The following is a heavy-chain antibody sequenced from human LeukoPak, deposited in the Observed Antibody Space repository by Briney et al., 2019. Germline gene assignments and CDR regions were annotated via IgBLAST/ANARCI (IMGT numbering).Heavy chain of an antibody. CDR3: ARSVQWLPY. CDR1: GFTFSSYE. CDR2: ISGSGTTM. J-gene: IGHJ4*02. D-gene: IGHD6-19*01. Sequence: QPGGSLRLSCVASGFTFSSYEMNWLRQSPGKGLEWVSFISGSGTTMYYADSVKGRFTISRDSAKNSLYLQTNSLRAEDTAVYYCARSVQWLPYWGQGTLVTVSS. V-gene: IGHV3-48*03.